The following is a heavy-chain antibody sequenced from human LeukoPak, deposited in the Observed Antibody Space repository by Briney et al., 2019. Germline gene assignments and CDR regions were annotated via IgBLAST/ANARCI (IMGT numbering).Heavy chain of an antibody. V-gene: IGHV3-21*01. CDR1: EFTFSSYN. CDR3: AKDRDGSGSYPLDY. Sequence: GGSLRLSCVGSEFTFSSYNMNWVRQAPGKGLEWVSSISSNNKYIYYADSVKGRFTVSRDNAKNTLYLQMNSLRAEDTAVYYCAKDRDGSGSYPLDYWGQGTLVTVSS. CDR2: ISSNNKYI. D-gene: IGHD3-10*01. J-gene: IGHJ4*02.